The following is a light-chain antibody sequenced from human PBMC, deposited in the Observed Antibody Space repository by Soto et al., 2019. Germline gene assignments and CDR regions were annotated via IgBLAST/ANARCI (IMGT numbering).Light chain of an antibody. CDR3: QHYNSYSEA. J-gene: IGKJ1*01. CDR1: QTISSW. Sequence: DIQMTQSPSTLSGSVGDRVTITCRASQTISSWLAWYQQKPGKAPKLLIYKASTLKSGVPSRFSGSGSGTEFTLTIGSLQPDDFATYYCQHYNSYSEAFXQGTKVDIK. CDR2: KAS. V-gene: IGKV1-5*03.